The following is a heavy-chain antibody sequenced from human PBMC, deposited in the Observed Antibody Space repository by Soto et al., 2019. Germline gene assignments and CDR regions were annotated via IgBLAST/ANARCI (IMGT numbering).Heavy chain of an antibody. CDR1: GFTFGDSY. Sequence: VQLVESGGGLVPPGGSLRLSCAGSGFTFGDSYMSWIRQAPGKGLEWLSYISPGSRYPAYADSVKGRFTISRDNAKRSLYLQMVSLTAEDTAIYYCVRGGGGGLFDPWGQGTMVTVSS. J-gene: IGHJ5*02. D-gene: IGHD2-15*01. CDR2: ISPGSRYP. CDR3: VRGGGGGLFDP. V-gene: IGHV3-11*06.